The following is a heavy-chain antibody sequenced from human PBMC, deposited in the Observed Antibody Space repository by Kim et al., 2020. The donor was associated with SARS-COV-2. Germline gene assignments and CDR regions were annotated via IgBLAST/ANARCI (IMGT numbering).Heavy chain of an antibody. CDR2: INHSGST. CDR1: GGSFSGYY. CDR3: ARAQYSSSWYLDY. J-gene: IGHJ4*02. D-gene: IGHD6-13*01. Sequence: SETLSLTCAVYGGSFSGYYWSWIRQPPGKGLEWIGEINHSGSTNYNPSLKSRVTISVDTSKNQFSLKLSSVTAADTAVYYCARAQYSSSWYLDYWGQGTLVTVSS. V-gene: IGHV4-34*01.